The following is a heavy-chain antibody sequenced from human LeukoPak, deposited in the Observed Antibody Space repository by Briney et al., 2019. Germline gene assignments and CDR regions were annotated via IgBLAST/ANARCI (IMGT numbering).Heavy chain of an antibody. Sequence: QPGGSLRLSCAASGFSFSSYEMNWVRQAPGKGLEWVSYISSSGSTIYYADSVKGRFTISRDNANNSLFLQMKSLRAEDTAVYYCARVGKYSSGYSPEFDFWGQGTLVVVSS. CDR3: ARVGKYSSGYSPEFDF. CDR2: ISSSGSTI. D-gene: IGHD3-22*01. J-gene: IGHJ4*02. V-gene: IGHV3-48*03. CDR1: GFSFSSYE.